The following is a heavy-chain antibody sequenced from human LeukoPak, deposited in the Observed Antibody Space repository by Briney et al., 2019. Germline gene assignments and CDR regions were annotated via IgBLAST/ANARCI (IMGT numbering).Heavy chain of an antibody. D-gene: IGHD3-3*01. V-gene: IGHV4-34*01. CDR2: INHSGST. CDR3: GXXXXYXXFXSXXFXSFXYYXMDV. Sequence: CXVYGGSFSGYYWSWIRQPPGKGLEWIGEINHSGSTNYNPSLKSRVTISVDTSKNQFSLKLSSVAAEDTAVYYCGXXXXYXXFXSXXFXSFXYYXMDVWGKGXTVTVSS. CDR1: GGSFSGYY. J-gene: IGHJ6*03.